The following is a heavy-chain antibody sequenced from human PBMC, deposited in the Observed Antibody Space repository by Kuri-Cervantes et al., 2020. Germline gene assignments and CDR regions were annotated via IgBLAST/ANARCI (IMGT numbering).Heavy chain of an antibody. V-gene: IGHV3-23*01. CDR3: ARILGYCSGGSCRGWFDP. CDR2: ISGSGSST. J-gene: IGHJ5*02. D-gene: IGHD2-15*01. CDR1: GFTFSNYA. Sequence: GESLKISCAASGFTFSNYAMSWVRQAPGKGLEWVSAISGSGSSTYYADSVKGRFTISRDNSKNTLFLQMNSLRAEDTAVYYCARILGYCSGGSCRGWFDPWGQGTLVTVSS.